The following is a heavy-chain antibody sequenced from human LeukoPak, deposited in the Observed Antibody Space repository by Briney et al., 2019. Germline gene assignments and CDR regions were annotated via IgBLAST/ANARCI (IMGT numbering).Heavy chain of an antibody. V-gene: IGHV4-59*01. D-gene: IGHD3-10*01. CDR3: ATRRGFELFFDL. Sequence: SETLSLTCTVSGPFIKTYYWSWIRQVPGKGLEWIGHIYDSGNTNYNPSLKSRVTILADTSKSQFSLKLNSVTAADTAVYFCATRRGFELFFDLWGQGTRVTVSS. CDR1: GPFIKTYY. CDR2: IYDSGNT. J-gene: IGHJ4*02.